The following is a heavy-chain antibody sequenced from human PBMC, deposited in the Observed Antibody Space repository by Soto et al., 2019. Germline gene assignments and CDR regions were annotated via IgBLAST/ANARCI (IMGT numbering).Heavy chain of an antibody. CDR3: ARGRGYCSGSSCYVDL. J-gene: IGHJ5*02. V-gene: IGHV3-74*01. Sequence: EVQLVESGGGLVQPGGSLRLSCAASGFTFSSYWMHWVRQAPGKGLVWVSRINIDGSSTSYADSVKGRFTISRDNAKNTLYLQMNSLRVEDTAAYYCARGRGYCSGSSCYVDLWGQGTLVTVSS. CDR2: INIDGSST. D-gene: IGHD2-15*01. CDR1: GFTFSSYW.